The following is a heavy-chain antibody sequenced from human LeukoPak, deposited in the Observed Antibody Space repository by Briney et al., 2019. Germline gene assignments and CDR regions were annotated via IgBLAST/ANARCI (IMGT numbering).Heavy chain of an antibody. CDR3: ARDPTRRGYSYTYDY. CDR2: INPNSGGT. Sequence: ASVKVSCKASGYTFTGYYMHRVRQAPGQGLEWMGRINPNSGGTNYAQKFQGRVTMTRDTSISTAYMELSRLRSDDTAVYYCARDPTRRGYSYTYDYWGQGTLVTVSS. J-gene: IGHJ4*02. V-gene: IGHV1-2*06. D-gene: IGHD5-18*01. CDR1: GYTFTGYY.